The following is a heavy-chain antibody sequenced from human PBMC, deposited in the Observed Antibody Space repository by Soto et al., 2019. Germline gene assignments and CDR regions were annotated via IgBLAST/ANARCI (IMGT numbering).Heavy chain of an antibody. D-gene: IGHD6-6*01. J-gene: IGHJ6*03. CDR3: ATSIAARPDYYYMDV. V-gene: IGHV1-46*03. Sequence: ASVKVSCKASGYTFTSYYMHWVRQAPGQGLEWMGLINPSGGSTSYAQKFQGRVTMTRDTSTSTVYMELSSLRSEDTAVYYCATSIAARPDYYYMDVWGKGTTVTVSS. CDR2: INPSGGST. CDR1: GYTFTSYY.